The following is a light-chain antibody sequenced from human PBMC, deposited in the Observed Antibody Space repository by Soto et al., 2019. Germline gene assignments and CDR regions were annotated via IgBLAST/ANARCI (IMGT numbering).Light chain of an antibody. CDR1: QGISSY. J-gene: IGKJ1*01. Sequence: DIQLTQSPSFLSASVGDRVTITCRASQGISSYLAWYQQKPGKAPKLLIYAASTLQSGVPSRFSGSGSGTEFSLTISSLQPEDFETYYCQQRNSHHHGFGKGTKVDI. CDR2: AAS. CDR3: QQRNSHHHG. V-gene: IGKV1-9*01.